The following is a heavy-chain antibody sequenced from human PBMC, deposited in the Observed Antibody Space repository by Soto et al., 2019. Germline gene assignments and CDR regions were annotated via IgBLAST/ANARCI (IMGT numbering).Heavy chain of an antibody. V-gene: IGHV3-74*01. Sequence: EVQLVESGGGLVQSGGSLRLSCAASGFSFSNYWMHWVRQAPGKGLVWVSRTNEDGSRTDYADSVQGRFTISRDNANNALYLHMNSLRAEDTAIYYCSTYLSGQYDYWGQGVLVTVSS. J-gene: IGHJ4*02. CDR2: TNEDGSRT. D-gene: IGHD2-21*01. CDR3: STYLSGQYDY. CDR1: GFSFSNYW.